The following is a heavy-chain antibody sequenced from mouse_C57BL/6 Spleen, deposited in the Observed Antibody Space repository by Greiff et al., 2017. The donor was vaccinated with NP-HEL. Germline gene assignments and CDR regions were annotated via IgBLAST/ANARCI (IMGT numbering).Heavy chain of an antibody. D-gene: IGHD1-1*01. CDR2: INPSNGGT. CDR3: ARSHSSDDAMDY. V-gene: IGHV1-53*01. CDR1: GYTFTSYW. Sequence: VQLQQSGTELVKPGASVKLSCKASGYTFTSYWMHWVKQRPGLGLEWIGNINPSNGGTNYNEKFKSKATLTVDKSSSTADMQLSSLTSEDSAVYYCARSHSSDDAMDYWGQVTAVTVSS. J-gene: IGHJ4*01.